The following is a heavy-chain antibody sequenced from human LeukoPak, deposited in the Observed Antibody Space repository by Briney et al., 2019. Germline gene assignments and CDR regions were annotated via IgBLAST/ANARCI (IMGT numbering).Heavy chain of an antibody. CDR1: GFTVSSNC. CDR3: AKDPDRRMVGDY. Sequence: GGSLRLSCAASGFTVSSNCMSWVRQAPGKGLEWVSVICSGSSTYYADSVKGRFTISRDNSKNTLYLEMNSLRAEDTAVYYCAKDPDRRMVGDYWGQGTLVTVSS. V-gene: IGHV3-53*01. CDR2: ICSGSST. J-gene: IGHJ4*02. D-gene: IGHD3-10*02.